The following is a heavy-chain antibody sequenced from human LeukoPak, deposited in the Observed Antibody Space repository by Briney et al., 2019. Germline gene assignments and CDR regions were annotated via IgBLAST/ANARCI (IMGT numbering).Heavy chain of an antibody. V-gene: IGHV4-34*01. CDR2: INHSGST. CDR1: GFTFSSYS. Sequence: GSLRLSCAASGFTFSSYSMNWIRQPPGKGLEWIGEINHSGSTNYNPSLKSRVTISVDTSKNQFSLKLSSVTAADTAVYYCARFHTSSWFFDSWGQGILVTVSS. CDR3: ARFHTSSWFFDS. J-gene: IGHJ4*02. D-gene: IGHD6-13*01.